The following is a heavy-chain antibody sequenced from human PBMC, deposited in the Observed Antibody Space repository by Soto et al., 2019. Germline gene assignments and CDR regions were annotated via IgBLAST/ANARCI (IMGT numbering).Heavy chain of an antibody. Sequence: QVQLVESGGGVVQPGRSLRLSCAASGFTFSSYGMHWVRQAPGKGLEWVAVISYDGSNKYYADSVKGRFTISRDNSKNTLYVQMSGLRAEATAVYYGAKEGGGATVTTGDLYFDYWGQGTLVTVSS. V-gene: IGHV3-30*18. CDR3: AKEGGGATVTTGDLYFDY. J-gene: IGHJ4*02. D-gene: IGHD4-17*01. CDR2: ISYDGSNK. CDR1: GFTFSSYG.